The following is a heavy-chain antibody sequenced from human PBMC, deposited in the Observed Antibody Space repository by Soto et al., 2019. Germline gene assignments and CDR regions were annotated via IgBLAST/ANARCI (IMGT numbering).Heavy chain of an antibody. CDR1: GFTVSSNY. CDR3: ARDRGSSGWNYYYGMDV. D-gene: IGHD6-19*01. CDR2: IYSGGST. Sequence: EVQLVESGGGLVQPGGSLRLSCAASGFTVSSNYMSWVRQAPGKRLEWVSVIYSGGSTYYADSVKGRFTISRDNSKNTLDLQMNSLRAEDTAVYYCARDRGSSGWNYYYGMDVWGQGTTVTVSS. V-gene: IGHV3-66*01. J-gene: IGHJ6*02.